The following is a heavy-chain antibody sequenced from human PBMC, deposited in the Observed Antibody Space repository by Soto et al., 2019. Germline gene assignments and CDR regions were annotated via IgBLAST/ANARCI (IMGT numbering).Heavy chain of an antibody. J-gene: IGHJ4*02. CDR2: IYYSGST. CDR3: ARNPIDCSGGSCYPVPFDY. CDR1: GGSISSYY. Sequence: SETLSLTCTVSGGSISSYYWSWIRQPPGKGLEWIGYIYYSGSTNYNPSLKSRVTISVDTSKNQFSLKLSSVTAADTAVYYCARNPIDCSGGSCYPVPFDYWGQGTLVTVSS. V-gene: IGHV4-59*08. D-gene: IGHD2-15*01.